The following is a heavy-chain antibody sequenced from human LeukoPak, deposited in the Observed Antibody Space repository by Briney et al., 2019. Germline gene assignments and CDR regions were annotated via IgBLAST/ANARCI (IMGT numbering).Heavy chain of an antibody. J-gene: IGHJ4*02. V-gene: IGHV4-30-2*05. CDR1: GGSISSGGYS. CDR3: ARGSLRSSPLDY. Sequence: PSETLSLTCAVSGGSISSGGYSWSWIRQPPGKGLEWIGYIYHSGSTYYNPSLKSRVTISVDTSKNQFSLKLSSVTAADTAVYYCARGSLRSSPLDYWGQGTLVTVSS. D-gene: IGHD3-10*01. CDR2: IYHSGST.